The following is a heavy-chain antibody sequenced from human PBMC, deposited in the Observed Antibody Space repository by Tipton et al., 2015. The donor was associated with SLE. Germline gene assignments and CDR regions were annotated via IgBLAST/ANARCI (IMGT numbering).Heavy chain of an antibody. CDR1: GFTFRTNW. V-gene: IGHV3-74*03. J-gene: IGHJ4*02. CDR2: MNSEGTIV. CDR3: ARGLGDN. D-gene: IGHD3-10*01. Sequence: SLRLSCAASGFTFRTNWMHWVRQAPGRGLVWVSRMNSEGTIVTYADSVKGRFTISRDNAKSTLYLQMNSLRVEDSALYYCARGLGDNWGQGTLVTVSS.